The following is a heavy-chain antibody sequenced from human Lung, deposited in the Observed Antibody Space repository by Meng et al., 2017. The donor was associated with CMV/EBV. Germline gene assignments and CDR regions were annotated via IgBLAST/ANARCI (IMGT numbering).Heavy chain of an antibody. V-gene: IGHV3-23*01. CDR2: ISGSGGST. Sequence: SCAASGFTFSSYAMSWVRQAPGKGLEWVSGISGSGGSTYYADSVKGRFTISRDNSKNTLFLQMNSLRAEDTAVYYCAKRPFSGNYSPGTLDYWGQGTLVTVSS. CDR3: AKRPFSGNYSPGTLDY. J-gene: IGHJ4*02. D-gene: IGHD1-26*01. CDR1: GFTFSSYA.